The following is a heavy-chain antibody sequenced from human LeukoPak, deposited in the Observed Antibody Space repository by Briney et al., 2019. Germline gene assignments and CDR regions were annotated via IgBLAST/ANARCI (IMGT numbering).Heavy chain of an antibody. CDR1: GYAFTDYY. CDR2: VDPEDGET. J-gene: IGHJ3*02. V-gene: IGHV1-69-2*01. D-gene: IGHD2-21*01. CDR3: ATDKIRYCGGDCSKNDAFDI. Sequence: ASVKVSCKVSGYAFTDYYMHWVQQAPGKGLEWMGLVDPEDGETIYAEKFQGRVTITADTSTDTAYMELSSLRSEDTAVYYCATDKIRYCGGDCSKNDAFDIWGQGTMVTVS.